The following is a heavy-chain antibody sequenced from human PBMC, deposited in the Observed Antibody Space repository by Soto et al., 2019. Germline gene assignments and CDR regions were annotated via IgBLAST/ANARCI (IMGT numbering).Heavy chain of an antibody. Sequence: EVQLVESGGGLVKPGGSLRLSCVASGFTFSSYSMNWVRQAPGKGLEWVSSISSSSSYIYYADSVKGRFTISRDNAKNSLYLQMNSLRAEDTAVYYCARVRGYSYGSLDYWGQGTLVTVSS. CDR3: ARVRGYSYGSLDY. J-gene: IGHJ4*02. CDR2: ISSSSSYI. D-gene: IGHD5-18*01. CDR1: GFTFSSYS. V-gene: IGHV3-21*01.